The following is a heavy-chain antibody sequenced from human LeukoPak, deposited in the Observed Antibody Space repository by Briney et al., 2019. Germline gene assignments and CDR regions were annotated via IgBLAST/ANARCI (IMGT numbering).Heavy chain of an antibody. CDR2: MNPNSGNT. CDR1: GYTFTSYD. Sequence: ASVKVSCKASGYTFTSYDINWVRQATGQGLGWMGWMNPNSGNTGYAQKFQGRVTMTRNTSISTAYMELSSLRSEDTAVYYCARVPTSRAAADYWGQGTLVTVSS. D-gene: IGHD6-13*01. J-gene: IGHJ4*02. V-gene: IGHV1-8*01. CDR3: ARVPTSRAAADY.